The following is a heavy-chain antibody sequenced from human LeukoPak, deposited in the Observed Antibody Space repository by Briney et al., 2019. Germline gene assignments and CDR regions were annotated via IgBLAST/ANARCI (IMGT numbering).Heavy chain of an antibody. J-gene: IGHJ4*02. CDR1: GFTFSSYW. Sequence: GGSLRLSCAASGFTFSSYWMSWVRQAPGKGLELVANIRRDGSEKYYVDSVKGQFTISRGNAKNSLYLQMTSLRAEDTAVYYCARENRSTSCCFDYWGQGTLVTVSS. CDR2: IRRDGSEK. CDR3: ARENRSTSCCFDY. D-gene: IGHD2-2*01. V-gene: IGHV3-7*01.